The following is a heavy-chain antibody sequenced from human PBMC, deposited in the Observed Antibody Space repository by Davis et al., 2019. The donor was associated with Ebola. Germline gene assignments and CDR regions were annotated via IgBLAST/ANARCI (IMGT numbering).Heavy chain of an antibody. V-gene: IGHV3-53*01. CDR3: ARASRVAALIDY. J-gene: IGHJ4*02. D-gene: IGHD2-15*01. CDR2: IYSGGYT. CDR1: GFTLSSDY. Sequence: GESLKISCGASGFTLSSDYMIWVRQAPGKGPEWVSIIYSGGYTLYADSVKGRFTISRDNSKNTLYLQMNSLRVEDTAVYYWARASRVAALIDYWGQGTLVTVSS.